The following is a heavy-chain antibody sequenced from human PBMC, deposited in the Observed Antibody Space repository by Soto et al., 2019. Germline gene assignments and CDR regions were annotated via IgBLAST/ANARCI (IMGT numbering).Heavy chain of an antibody. CDR3: ARGRAPPGWQWLAVYYFDY. Sequence: SETLSLTCAVYGGSFSGYYWSWIRQPPGKGLEWIGEINHSGSTNYNPSLKSRVTISVDTSKNQFSLKLSSVTAADTAVYYCARGRAPPGWQWLAVYYFDYWGQGTLVTVSS. CDR1: GGSFSGYY. V-gene: IGHV4-34*01. D-gene: IGHD6-19*01. J-gene: IGHJ4*02. CDR2: INHSGST.